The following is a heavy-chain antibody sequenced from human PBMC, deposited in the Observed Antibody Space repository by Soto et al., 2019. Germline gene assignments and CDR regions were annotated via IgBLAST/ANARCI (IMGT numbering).Heavy chain of an antibody. D-gene: IGHD3-22*01. CDR1: GKALASFW. CDR2: IYPGDSDT. Sequence: LKISCKISGKALASFWVVWVRQMPGRGLEWMGNIYPGDSDTRYTPPFQGQVTISADKSTNTAYLQWHSLQASDTALYYCAKQDDRGALDIWGQGTKVTVSS. J-gene: IGHJ3*02. V-gene: IGHV5-51*01. CDR3: AKQDDRGALDI.